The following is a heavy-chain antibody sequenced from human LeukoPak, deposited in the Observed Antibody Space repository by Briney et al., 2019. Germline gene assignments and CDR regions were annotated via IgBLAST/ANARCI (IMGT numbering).Heavy chain of an antibody. CDR1: GFTVSSNY. D-gene: IGHD5-24*01. J-gene: IGHJ5*02. Sequence: GGSLRLSCAASGFTVSSNYMSWVRQAPGKGLEWVSVIYSGGSTYYADSVKGRFTISRDNSKNTLYLQMNSLRAEDTAVYYCAREWEMATITGWFDPWGRGTLVTVSS. CDR2: IYSGGST. CDR3: AREWEMATITGWFDP. V-gene: IGHV3-66*01.